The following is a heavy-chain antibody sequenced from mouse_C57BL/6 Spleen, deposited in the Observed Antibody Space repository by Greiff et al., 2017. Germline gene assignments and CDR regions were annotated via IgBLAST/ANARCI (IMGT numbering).Heavy chain of an antibody. J-gene: IGHJ3*01. Sequence: EVKLMESEGGLVQPGSSMKLSCTASGFTFSDYYMAWVRQVPEKGLEWVANINYDGSSTYYLDSLKSRFIISRDNAKNILYLQMSSLKSEDTATYYCAREDYYSNPFFAYWGQGTLVTVSA. D-gene: IGHD2-5*01. CDR1: GFTFSDYY. V-gene: IGHV5-16*01. CDR3: AREDYYSNPFFAY. CDR2: INYDGSST.